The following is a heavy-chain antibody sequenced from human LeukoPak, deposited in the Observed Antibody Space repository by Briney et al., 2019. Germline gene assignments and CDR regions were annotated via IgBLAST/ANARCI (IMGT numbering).Heavy chain of an antibody. CDR1: GFTFSVYW. V-gene: IGHV3-74*01. CDR2: INSDGTST. J-gene: IGHJ4*02. Sequence: PGGSLRLSCAASGFTFSVYWMHWVRQAPGKGLVWVSRINSDGTSTNYADSVKGRFTISRDNAKNTLYLQMNSLRAEGTAVHYCTSLGGLDYWGQGTLVSVSS. D-gene: IGHD3-10*01. CDR3: TSLGGLDY.